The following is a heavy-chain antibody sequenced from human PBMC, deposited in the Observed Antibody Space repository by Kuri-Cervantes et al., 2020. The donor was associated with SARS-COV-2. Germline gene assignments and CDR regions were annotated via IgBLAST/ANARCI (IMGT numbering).Heavy chain of an antibody. J-gene: IGHJ4*02. CDR1: GYTFTSYG. Sequence: ASVKVSCKASGYTFTSYGISWVRQAPGQGLEWMGWISAYNDNTNYAQKLQGRVTMTTDTSTSTAYMELRSLRSDDTAVYYCAREWGQGYGSGWSNFDYWGQGTLVTVSS. CDR3: AREWGQGYGSGWSNFDY. D-gene: IGHD6-19*01. V-gene: IGHV1-18*01. CDR2: ISAYNDNT.